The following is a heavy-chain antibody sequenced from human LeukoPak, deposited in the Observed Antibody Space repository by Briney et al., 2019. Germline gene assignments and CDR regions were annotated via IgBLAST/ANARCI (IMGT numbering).Heavy chain of an antibody. D-gene: IGHD3-3*01. J-gene: IGHJ5*02. CDR3: AKDGTSDTIFGVVTHPNWFDP. CDR1: GFTFSNYL. V-gene: IGHV3-23*01. CDR2: ISHSGSSI. Sequence: PGGSLRLSCVASGFTFSNYLMNWVRQAPGKGLEWVSGISHSGSSIYYADSVKGRFTISRDNSKNTLYLQMDRLRVEDTAVYYCAKDGTSDTIFGVVTHPNWFDPWGQGTLVTVSS.